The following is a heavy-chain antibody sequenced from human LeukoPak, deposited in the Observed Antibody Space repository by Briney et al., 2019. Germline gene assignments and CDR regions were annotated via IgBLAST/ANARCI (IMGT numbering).Heavy chain of an antibody. CDR2: IYYSGIT. CDR3: ARWGSNMAREKGDH. J-gene: IGHJ4*02. V-gene: IGHV4-59*08. D-gene: IGHD3-10*01. Sequence: PSETLSLTCTVSGGSISDYYWSWIRQPPGKGLEWIGYIYYSGITNYNPSLKTRVTLLVDTSKNQFSLKLSSVTAADTAVYYCARWGSNMAREKGDHWGQGTLVTVSS. CDR1: GGSISDYY.